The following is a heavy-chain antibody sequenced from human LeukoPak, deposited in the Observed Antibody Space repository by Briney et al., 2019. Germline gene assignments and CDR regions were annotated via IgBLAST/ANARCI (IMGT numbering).Heavy chain of an antibody. CDR3: TKEIYCGGDCYPPDY. Sequence: GGSLRLSCAASGFTFSSYAMSWVRQAPGKGLEWVSAISGSGGSTYYAGSVKGRFTISRDNSKNTLYLQMNSLRAEDTAVYYCTKEIYCGGDCYPPDYWGQGTLVTVSS. CDR1: GFTFSSYA. J-gene: IGHJ4*02. D-gene: IGHD2-21*02. CDR2: ISGSGGST. V-gene: IGHV3-23*01.